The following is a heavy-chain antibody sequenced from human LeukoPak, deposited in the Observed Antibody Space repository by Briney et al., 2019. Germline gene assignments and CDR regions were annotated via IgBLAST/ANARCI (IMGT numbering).Heavy chain of an antibody. CDR2: ISTSSSYI. D-gene: IGHD3-10*01. CDR3: ARVSGTFGELY. V-gene: IGHV3-21*01. J-gene: IGHJ4*02. Sequence: PGGSLRLSCAASGFTFSSYSMNWVRQAPGKGLEWVSSISTSSSYIYYADSVKGRFTISRDDAKNSLYLQMNSLRAEDTAVYYCARVSGTFGELYWGQGTLVTVSS. CDR1: GFTFSSYS.